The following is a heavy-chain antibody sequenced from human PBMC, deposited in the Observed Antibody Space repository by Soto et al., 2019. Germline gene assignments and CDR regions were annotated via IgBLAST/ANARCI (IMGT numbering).Heavy chain of an antibody. CDR1: GGSMTTGSYF. Sequence: QVQLQESGPGLVRPSESLSLTRNVSGGSMTTGSYFWSWIRQPPGKGLEWIGYVFRSGSINYSPSFKSRVTISIDTSKNQFSLMLKSVTAADTAVYFCARARNRYFDYWGQGALVTVSS. CDR3: ARARNRYFDY. V-gene: IGHV4-61*01. D-gene: IGHD1-1*01. CDR2: VFRSGSI. J-gene: IGHJ4*02.